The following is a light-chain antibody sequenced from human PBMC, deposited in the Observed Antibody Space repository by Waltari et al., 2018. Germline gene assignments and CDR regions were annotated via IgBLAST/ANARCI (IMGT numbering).Light chain of an antibody. V-gene: IGKV2D-29*01. CDR3: MQAIQPLYT. CDR1: QSLLYRDGKTY. CDR2: AVS. J-gene: IGKJ2*01. Sequence: DVVMTQTPLSLSVTPGQPASISCKSSQSLLYRDGKTYLSWYLQKPGQPPQLLIHAVSNRFSGVSDRFSGSGSGTDFTLTISRVEAEDVGVYYCMQAIQPLYTFGQGTKLEI.